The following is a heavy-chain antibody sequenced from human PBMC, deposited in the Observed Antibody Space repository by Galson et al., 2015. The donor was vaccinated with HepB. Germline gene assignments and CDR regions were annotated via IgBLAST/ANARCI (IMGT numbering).Heavy chain of an antibody. J-gene: IGHJ6*02. CDR3: ARDTYGSGSYLDYYYGMDV. CDR2: IKQDGSEK. D-gene: IGHD3-10*01. V-gene: IGHV3-7*03. CDR1: GFTFSSYW. Sequence: SLRLSCAASGFTFSSYWMSWVRQAPGKGLEWVANIKQDGSEKYYVDSVKGRFTISRDNAKNSLYLQMNSLRAEDTAVYYCARDTYGSGSYLDYYYGMDVWGQGTTVTVSS.